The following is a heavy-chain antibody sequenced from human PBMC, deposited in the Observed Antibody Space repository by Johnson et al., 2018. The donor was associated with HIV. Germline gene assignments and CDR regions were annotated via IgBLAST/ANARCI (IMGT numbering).Heavy chain of an antibody. CDR3: AREEVVVPGQDAFDI. Sequence: QVQLVESGGGVVQPGRSLRLSCAASGFTFSSYAMHWVRQAPGKGLEWVAVISYDGSNKYYADSVKGRFTISRDNSKNTLYLQMNSLRAEDTAVYYCAREEVVVPGQDAFDIWGQGTVVTVSS. CDR1: GFTFSSYA. D-gene: IGHD3-22*01. J-gene: IGHJ3*02. V-gene: IGHV3-30*14. CDR2: ISYDGSNK.